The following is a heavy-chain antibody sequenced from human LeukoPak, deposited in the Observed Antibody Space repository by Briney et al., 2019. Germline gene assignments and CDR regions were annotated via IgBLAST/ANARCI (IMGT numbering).Heavy chain of an antibody. V-gene: IGHV4-61*01. CDR1: GGSISSSSYY. D-gene: IGHD4-17*01. J-gene: IGHJ4*02. CDR3: ARGLPFGVTTGAGYFDP. Sequence: SETLSLTCTVSGGSISSSSYYWTWIRQPPGKALEWIGYVYKSGSASYGPSLRSRVSMSVDTSKNQVFLKLTSVTAADTAVYFCARGLPFGVTTGAGYFDPWGQGILVTVSS. CDR2: VYKSGSA.